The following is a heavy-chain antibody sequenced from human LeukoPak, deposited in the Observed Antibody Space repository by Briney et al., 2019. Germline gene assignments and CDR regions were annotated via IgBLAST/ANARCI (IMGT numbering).Heavy chain of an antibody. CDR1: GFTFSSYA. Sequence: GGSLRLSCAASGFTFSSYAMSWVRQAPGKGLEWVPAISGSGGSTYYADSVKGRFTISRNNSKNTLYLQMNSLRAEDTAVYYCAKDRGGYYYDSSGSADYWGQGTLVTVSS. CDR3: AKDRGGYYYDSSGSADY. D-gene: IGHD3-22*01. V-gene: IGHV3-23*01. J-gene: IGHJ4*02. CDR2: ISGSGGST.